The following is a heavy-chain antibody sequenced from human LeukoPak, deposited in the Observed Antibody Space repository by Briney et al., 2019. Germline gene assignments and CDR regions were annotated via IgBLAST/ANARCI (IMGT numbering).Heavy chain of an antibody. Sequence: GGSLRLSCAASGFTFSSYWMSWVRQAPGKGLEWVANIKQDGSEKYYVDSVKGRFTISRDNAKNSLYLQMSSLRAEDTALYYCAKSYTSMASWGAFDIWGHGTMVTVSS. V-gene: IGHV3-7*03. CDR3: AKSYTSMASWGAFDI. CDR1: GFTFSSYW. CDR2: IKQDGSEK. J-gene: IGHJ3*02. D-gene: IGHD5-18*01.